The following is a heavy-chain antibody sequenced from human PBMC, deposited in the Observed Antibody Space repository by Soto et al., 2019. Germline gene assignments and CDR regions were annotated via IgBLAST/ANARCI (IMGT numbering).Heavy chain of an antibody. J-gene: IGHJ3*02. CDR2: ISSSSTI. Sequence: GGSLRLSCAASGFTFSSYSMNWVRQAPGKGLEWVSYISSSSTIYYADSVKGRFTISRDNAKNSLYLQMNSLRDEDTAVYYCASGTYYDILTGYSDDAFDIWGQGTMVTVSS. V-gene: IGHV3-48*02. CDR3: ASGTYYDILTGYSDDAFDI. CDR1: GFTFSSYS. D-gene: IGHD3-9*01.